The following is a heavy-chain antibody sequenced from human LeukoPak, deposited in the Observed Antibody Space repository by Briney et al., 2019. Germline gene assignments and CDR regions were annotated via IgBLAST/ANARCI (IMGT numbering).Heavy chain of an antibody. Sequence: GESLKISCKGSGYSFTSYWIGWVRQMPGKGLERMGIIYPGDSDTRYSPSFQGQVTISADKSISTAYLQWSSLKASDTAMYYCARANYDFWSGYPRDNWFDPWGQGTLVTVSS. CDR1: GYSFTSYW. CDR3: ARANYDFWSGYPRDNWFDP. D-gene: IGHD3-3*01. V-gene: IGHV5-51*01. CDR2: IYPGDSDT. J-gene: IGHJ5*02.